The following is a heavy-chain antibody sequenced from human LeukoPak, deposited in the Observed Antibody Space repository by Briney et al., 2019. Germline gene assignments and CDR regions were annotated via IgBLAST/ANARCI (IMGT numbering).Heavy chain of an antibody. V-gene: IGHV3-21*01. CDR1: GFTLSSYG. D-gene: IGHD4-23*01. CDR3: ARDYGGSSPFDY. CDR2: ISSSSSYI. J-gene: IGHJ4*02. Sequence: KSGGSLRLSCAASGFTLSSYGMSWVRQAPGKGLEWVSSISSSSSYIYYADSVKGRFTISRDNAKNSLYLQMNSLRAEDTAVYYCARDYGGSSPFDYWGQGTLVTVSS.